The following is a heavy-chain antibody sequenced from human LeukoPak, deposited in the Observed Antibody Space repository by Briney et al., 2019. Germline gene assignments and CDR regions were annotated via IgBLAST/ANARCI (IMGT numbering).Heavy chain of an antibody. CDR1: GGSFSGYY. CDR3: AVSMVVRNWFDP. CDR2: INHSGST. D-gene: IGHD4-23*01. Sequence: SETLSLTCAVYGGSFSGYYWSWIRQPPGKGLEWIGEINHSGSTNYNPSLKSRVTISVDTSKNQFSLKLSSVTAADTAVYYCAVSMVVRNWFDPWGQGTLVTVSS. V-gene: IGHV4-34*01. J-gene: IGHJ5*02.